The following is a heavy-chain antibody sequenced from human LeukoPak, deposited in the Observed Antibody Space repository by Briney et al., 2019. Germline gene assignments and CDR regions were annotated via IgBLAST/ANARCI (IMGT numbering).Heavy chain of an antibody. Sequence: PGGSLRLSCAASGFTFSDYYMSWVRRAPGRGLEWASAISGSGFDTFYTDSVKGRFTISRDNSKNTLYLQIHSLRAEDAAVYYCAKDRPGSFKDWGQGTLVTVSS. CDR2: ISGSGFDT. D-gene: IGHD3-10*01. CDR1: GFTFSDYY. CDR3: AKDRPGSFKD. J-gene: IGHJ4*02. V-gene: IGHV3-23*01.